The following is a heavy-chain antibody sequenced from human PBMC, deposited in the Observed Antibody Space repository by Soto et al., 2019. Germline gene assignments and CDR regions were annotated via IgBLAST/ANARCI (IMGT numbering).Heavy chain of an antibody. Sequence: EVQLVESGGGLVQPGGSLRLSCAASGFTFSSYAMKWVRQAPGKGLEWVSLIGESGTPTYYADSVKGRFTISRDNSGNSLFMEIYSLRAEATTVYYCARYITGVRYYGMDVCGQGTTVTVSS. CDR3: ARYITGVRYYGMDV. CDR1: GFTFSSYA. D-gene: IGHD5-18*01. J-gene: IGHJ6*02. CDR2: IGESGTPT. V-gene: IGHV3-23*04.